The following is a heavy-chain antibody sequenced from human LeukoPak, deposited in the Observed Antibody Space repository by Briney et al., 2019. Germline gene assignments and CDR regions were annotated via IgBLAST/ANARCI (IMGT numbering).Heavy chain of an antibody. CDR3: ARDRGYSYGQPYYYYGMDV. V-gene: IGHV4-31*03. D-gene: IGHD5-18*01. CDR2: IYYSGST. Sequence: PSETLSLTCTVSGGSICSGGYYWSWIRQHPGKGLEWIGYIYYSGSTYYNPSLKSRVTISVDTSKNQFSLKLSSVTAADTAVYYCARDRGYSYGQPYYYYGMDVWGQGTTVTVSS. CDR1: GGSICSGGYY. J-gene: IGHJ6*02.